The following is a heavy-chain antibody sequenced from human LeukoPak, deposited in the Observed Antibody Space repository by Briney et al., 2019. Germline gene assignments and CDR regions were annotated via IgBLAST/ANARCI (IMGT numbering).Heavy chain of an antibody. D-gene: IGHD3-9*01. V-gene: IGHV4-61*02. J-gene: IGHJ4*02. Sequence: SETLSLTCTVSGGSISSGNSYWNWIRQPAGKGLEWIGRVSISGSTSYNPSLKSRVTISVDTSKNQLSLRLSSVTAADTAVYYCARDLADTLTGYPGAFDYWGQGTLVTVSS. CDR1: GGSISSGNSY. CDR2: VSISGST. CDR3: ARDLADTLTGYPGAFDY.